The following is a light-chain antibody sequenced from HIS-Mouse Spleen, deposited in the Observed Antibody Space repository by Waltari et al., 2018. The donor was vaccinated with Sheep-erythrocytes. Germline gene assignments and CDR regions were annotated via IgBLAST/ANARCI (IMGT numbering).Light chain of an antibody. CDR2: DVS. CDR1: QGISTA. CDR3: QQFNNYPRT. V-gene: IGKV1D-13*01. J-gene: IGKJ1*01. Sequence: AIPLTQSPPSLSASVGDRATITCRASQGISTALAWYQQKPGKAPKLLIYDVSSLESGVPSRFSGSGSGTDFTLTISSLQPEDFATYYCQQFNNYPRTFGQGTKVEIK.